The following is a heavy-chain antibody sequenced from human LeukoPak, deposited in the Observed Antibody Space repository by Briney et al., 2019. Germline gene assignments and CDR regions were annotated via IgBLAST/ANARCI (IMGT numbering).Heavy chain of an antibody. CDR3: AKNYGSGTYYNYFDS. D-gene: IGHD3-10*01. J-gene: IGHJ4*02. CDR1: GFTVSSKY. V-gene: IGHV3-53*01. CDR2: IYSGGST. Sequence: GGSLRLSCAASGFTVSSKYMSWVRQAPGKGLEWVSLIYSGGSTYYADSVKGRFTLSRDHSKNTLYLQINSLRAEDTAVFYCAKNYGSGTYYNYFDSWGEGTLVTVSS.